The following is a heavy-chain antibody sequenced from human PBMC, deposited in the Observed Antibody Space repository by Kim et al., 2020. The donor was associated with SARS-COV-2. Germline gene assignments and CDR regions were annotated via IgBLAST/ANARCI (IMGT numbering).Heavy chain of an antibody. CDR3: ARHARAAVGTGRHYYGMDV. V-gene: IGHV4-39*01. J-gene: IGHJ6*02. CDR1: GDSVSSDCCY. CDR2: IYHSGST. Sequence: SETLSLTCTVSGDSVSSDCCYWGWIRQPPGRGLEWIGSIYHSGSTYYSPSLKSRVTIFVDTSKNQLSLRLSSVTAADTAIYYCARHARAAVGTGRHYYGMDVWGQGTTVTVSS. D-gene: IGHD6-13*01.